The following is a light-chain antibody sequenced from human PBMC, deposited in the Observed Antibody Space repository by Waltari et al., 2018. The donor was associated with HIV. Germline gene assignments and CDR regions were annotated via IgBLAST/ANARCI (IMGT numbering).Light chain of an antibody. J-gene: IGKJ3*01. Sequence: EILMTQSPATLSVSPGERATLSCRASQSIDNNLAWYHQKPVQAPRLLIDGASTGATGVPASFSGSGSGTEFTLTISSLHSEDFAVYYCQQYNNWPGITFGPGTKVDIK. CDR1: QSIDNN. CDR2: GAS. CDR3: QQYNNWPGIT. V-gene: IGKV3-15*01.